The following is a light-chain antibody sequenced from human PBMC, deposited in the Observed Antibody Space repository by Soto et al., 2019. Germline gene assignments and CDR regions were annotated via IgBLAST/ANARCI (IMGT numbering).Light chain of an antibody. V-gene: IGKV1-5*03. J-gene: IGKJ2*01. CDR1: QSIGSW. CDR2: KAT. CDR3: QQYNDFQYT. Sequence: DIRMTQSPSTLSASVGDGVTITCRASQSIGSWLAWYQQKPGKAPKLLIYKATNLQSGVPSRFSGSGSGTDFSLTISSLQPVESATYFCQQYNDFQYTFGPGTKLEI.